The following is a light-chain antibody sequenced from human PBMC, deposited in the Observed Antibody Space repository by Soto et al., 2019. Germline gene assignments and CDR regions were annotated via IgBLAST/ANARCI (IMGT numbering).Light chain of an antibody. CDR3: QQYNSYSRT. CDR2: KAS. V-gene: IGKV1-5*03. J-gene: IGKJ1*01. CDR1: QTISSW. Sequence: PSTHRPSTGSAYLRDGVTITCLASQTISSWLAWYQQKPGKAPKLLIYKASSLESGVPSRFSGSGSGTEFTLTISSLQPDDFATYYCQQYNSYSRTSGQGT.